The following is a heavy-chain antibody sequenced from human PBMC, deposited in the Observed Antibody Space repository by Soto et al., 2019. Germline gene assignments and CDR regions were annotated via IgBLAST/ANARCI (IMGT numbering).Heavy chain of an antibody. V-gene: IGHV3-74*01. CDR3: ATAVDYDFWSGTTHYGMDV. J-gene: IGHJ6*02. CDR2: ISDDGTIT. CDR1: GLTFSQYW. D-gene: IGHD3-3*01. Sequence: GGSLRLSCAASGLTFSQYWMHWVRQAPGQGLVWVSRISDDGTITDYADSVKGRFTVSRDNARNTHSLQMNSLRSEDTAVYFCATAVDYDFWSGTTHYGMDVCGQRTTVTVSS.